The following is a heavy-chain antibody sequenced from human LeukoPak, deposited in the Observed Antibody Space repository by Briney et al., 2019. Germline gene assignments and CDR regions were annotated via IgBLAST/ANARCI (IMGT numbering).Heavy chain of an antibody. Sequence: PGGSLRLSCAASGYTFRHYSVNWVRHTPGKGLEWVSSISSSSDYIHYADSVRGRFTISRDNTKSSLYLQMNSLRGEDTAVYYCVSGNDPGSTWKNYRLDAFDIWGQGTTVIVSS. CDR2: ISSSSDYI. CDR3: VSGNDPGSTWKNYRLDAFDI. CDR1: GYTFRHYS. D-gene: IGHD3-16*02. J-gene: IGHJ3*02. V-gene: IGHV3-21*01.